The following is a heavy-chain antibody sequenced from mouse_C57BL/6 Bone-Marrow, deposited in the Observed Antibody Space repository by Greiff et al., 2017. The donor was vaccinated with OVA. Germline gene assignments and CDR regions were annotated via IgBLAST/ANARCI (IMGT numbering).Heavy chain of an antibody. Sequence: EVQGVESGGGLVQPGGSLSLSCAASGFTFTDYYMSWVRQPPGKALEWLGFIRNKANGYTTEYSASVKGRFTISRDNSQSILYLQMNALRAEDSATYYCAKIKLSSQSPYYAMDYWGQVTSVTVSS. J-gene: IGHJ4*01. D-gene: IGHD1-1*01. CDR3: AKIKLSSQSPYYAMDY. V-gene: IGHV7-3*01. CDR2: IRNKANGYTT. CDR1: GFTFTDYY.